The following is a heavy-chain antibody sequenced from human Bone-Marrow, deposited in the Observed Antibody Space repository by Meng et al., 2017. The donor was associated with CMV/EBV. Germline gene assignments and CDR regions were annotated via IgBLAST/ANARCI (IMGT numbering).Heavy chain of an antibody. CDR3: AKESLAARHYYYGMDV. CDR1: GFTFNAYG. D-gene: IGHD6-6*01. Sequence: GKSLKISCAASGFTFNAYGMHWVRQAPGKGLEWVAVMWYDGSNKYYADSVKGRFTISRDNSKNTLYLQMDSLRAEDTAVYYCAKESLAARHYYYGMDVWGQGTTVTVSS. J-gene: IGHJ6*02. V-gene: IGHV3-33*06. CDR2: MWYDGSNK.